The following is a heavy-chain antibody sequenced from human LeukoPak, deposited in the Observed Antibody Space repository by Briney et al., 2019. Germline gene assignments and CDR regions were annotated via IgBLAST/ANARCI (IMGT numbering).Heavy chain of an antibody. Sequence: GASVKVSCKASGYTFTSYYMHWVRQAPGQGLEWMGIINPSGGSTSYAQKFQGRVTMTRDMSTSTVYMELSSLRSEDTAMYYCARVKIPGGYPDYWGQGTLVTVSS. CDR3: ARVKIPGGYPDY. J-gene: IGHJ4*02. V-gene: IGHV1-46*01. CDR1: GYTFTSYY. D-gene: IGHD5-12*01. CDR2: INPSGGST.